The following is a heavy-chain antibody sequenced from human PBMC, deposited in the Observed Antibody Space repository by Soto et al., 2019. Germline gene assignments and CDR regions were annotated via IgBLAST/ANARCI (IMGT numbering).Heavy chain of an antibody. V-gene: IGHV4-59*08. D-gene: IGHD3-10*01. CDR2: IYYSGST. J-gene: IGHJ4*02. CDR1: GGSISSYY. Sequence: PSETLSITCTVSGGSISSYYWTWIRQPPGKGLEWIGYIYYSGSTNYNPSLKSRVTISVDTSKNQFSLKLNSMTAADTAVYYCARHNYGSGSTYFDYWGQGTLVTVSS. CDR3: ARHNYGSGSTYFDY.